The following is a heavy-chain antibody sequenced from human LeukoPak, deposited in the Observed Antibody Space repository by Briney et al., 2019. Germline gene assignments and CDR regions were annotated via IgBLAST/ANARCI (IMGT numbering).Heavy chain of an antibody. CDR3: AKSAAGGDYYYYYYMDV. V-gene: IGHV1-18*01. J-gene: IGHJ6*03. CDR1: GYTFTSYG. CDR2: ISAYNGNT. Sequence: GASVKVSCKASGYTFTSYGISWVRQAPGQGLEWMGWISAYNGNTNYAQKLQGRVTMTTDTSTSTAYMELRSLRPDDTAVYYCAKSAAGGDYYYYYYMDVWGKGTTVTVSS. D-gene: IGHD6-13*01.